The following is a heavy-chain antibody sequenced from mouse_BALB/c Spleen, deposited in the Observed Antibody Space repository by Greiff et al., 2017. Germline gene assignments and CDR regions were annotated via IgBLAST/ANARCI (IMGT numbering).Heavy chain of an antibody. D-gene: IGHD1-1*01. CDR2: ISSGGGST. CDR1: GFAFSSYD. Sequence: EVHLVESGGGLVQPGGSRKLSCAASGFAFSSYDMSWVRQTPEKRLEWVAYISSGGGSTYYPDTVKGRFTISRDNAKNTLYLQMSSLKSEDTAMYYCARHRDYDIFDYWGQGTTLTVSS. J-gene: IGHJ2*01. V-gene: IGHV5-12-1*01. CDR3: ARHRDYDIFDY.